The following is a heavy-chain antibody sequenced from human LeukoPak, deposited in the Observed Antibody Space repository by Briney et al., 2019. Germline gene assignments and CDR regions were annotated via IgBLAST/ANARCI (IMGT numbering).Heavy chain of an antibody. D-gene: IGHD3-22*01. CDR2: IYYSGST. Sequence: GSLRLSCAASGFTVSSNYMSWIRQPPGKGLEWIGYIYYSGSTNYNPSLKSRVTISVDTSKNQFSLKLSSVTAADTAVYYCARRGRGYDSSGYYYEGAFDIWGQGTMVTVSS. J-gene: IGHJ3*02. V-gene: IGHV4-59*08. CDR1: GFTVSSNY. CDR3: ARRGRGYDSSGYYYEGAFDI.